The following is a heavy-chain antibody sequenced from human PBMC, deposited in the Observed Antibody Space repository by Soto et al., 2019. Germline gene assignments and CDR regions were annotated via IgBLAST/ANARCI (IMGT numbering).Heavy chain of an antibody. CDR3: ARVPAAHYYYYYGMDV. CDR2: INHSGST. J-gene: IGHJ6*02. Sequence: SETLSLTCAVYGGSFSGYYWSWIRQPPGKGLEWIGEINHSGSTNYNPSLKSRVTISVDTSKNQFSLKLSSVTAADTAVYYCARVPAAHYYYYYGMDVFGQRTTVTFCS. V-gene: IGHV4-34*01. CDR1: GGSFSGYY. D-gene: IGHD2-2*01.